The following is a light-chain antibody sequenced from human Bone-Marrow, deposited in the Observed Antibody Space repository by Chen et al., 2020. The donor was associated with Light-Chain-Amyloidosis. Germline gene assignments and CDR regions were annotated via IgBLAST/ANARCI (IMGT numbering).Light chain of an antibody. J-gene: IGLJ2*01. CDR3: QSADSSGTYEVI. Sequence: SDELTQPPSVSVSPGQTARTTCTGEDLPTKYAYWYQQKPDQAPVLVIHRETERPSGISERFSGSSSGTTATLTISGVQAEDEADYHCQSADSSGTYEVIFGGGTKLTVL. CDR1: DLPTKY. CDR2: RET. V-gene: IGLV3-25*03.